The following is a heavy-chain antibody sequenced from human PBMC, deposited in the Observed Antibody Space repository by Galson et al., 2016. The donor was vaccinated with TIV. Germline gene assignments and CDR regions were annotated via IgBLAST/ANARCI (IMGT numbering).Heavy chain of an antibody. CDR2: ISPNSGDT. D-gene: IGHD4-17*01. Sequence: SVKVSCKASGYTFSAYYMHWVRQAPGQGLEWMGWISPNSGDTNYPQKFQGRVTMTRDTPITTAYVELTTLTSDDTAVYYCARFVYGDYVDYWGQGTLVTVSS. J-gene: IGHJ4*02. CDR3: ARFVYGDYVDY. CDR1: GYTFSAYY. V-gene: IGHV1-2*02.